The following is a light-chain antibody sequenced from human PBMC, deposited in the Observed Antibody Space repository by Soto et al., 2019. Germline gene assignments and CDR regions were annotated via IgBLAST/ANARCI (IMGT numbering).Light chain of an antibody. CDR3: HQYGSAPAWT. CDR1: QSSSSSY. V-gene: IGKV3-20*01. Sequence: EIVLTQSPGTLSLFPGERATLSCRARQSSSSSYLAWYQQKPGQAPRLLIYGASSRATGIPDRFSGAGSATDFTLTISRLEPEDFAVYYCHQYGSAPAWTFGQGTKVEIK. CDR2: GAS. J-gene: IGKJ1*01.